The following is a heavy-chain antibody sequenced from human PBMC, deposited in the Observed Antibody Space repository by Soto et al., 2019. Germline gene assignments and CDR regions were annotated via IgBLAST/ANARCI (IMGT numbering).Heavy chain of an antibody. V-gene: IGHV4-30-4*01. D-gene: IGHD3-10*01. J-gene: IGHJ4*02. CDR1: GSSISSGDYY. CDR3: ARGEPTMVRVDY. CDR2: IYYSGST. Sequence: SETLSLTCTVSGSSISSGDYYWSWIRQPPGKGLEWIGYIYYSGSTYYNPSLKSRVTISVDTSKNQFSLKLSSVTAADTAVYYCARGEPTMVRVDYWGQGTLVTVSS.